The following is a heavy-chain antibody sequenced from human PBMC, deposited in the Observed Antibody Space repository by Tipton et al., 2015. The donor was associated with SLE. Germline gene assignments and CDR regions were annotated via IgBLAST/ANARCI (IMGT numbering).Heavy chain of an antibody. CDR2: IYRSGST. D-gene: IGHD3-3*01. CDR3: ARVFYDFWSGYPI. Sequence: TLSLTCTVSGFSISSGYYWGWMRQSPGKGLEWIGSIYRSGSTYYAPSLRSRVTISLDTSMNQFSLKLTSVTAADTAVYYCARVFYDFWSGYPIWGQGTLVTVSS. V-gene: IGHV4-38-2*02. CDR1: GFSISSGYY. J-gene: IGHJ4*02.